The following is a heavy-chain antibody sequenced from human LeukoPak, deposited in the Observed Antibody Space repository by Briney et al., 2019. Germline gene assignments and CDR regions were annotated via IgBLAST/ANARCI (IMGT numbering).Heavy chain of an antibody. V-gene: IGHV3-74*01. Sequence: PGGSLRLSCAASGFTFSSYWMHWVRQAPGKGLVWVSRINSDGSSTSYADSVKGRFTISRDNAKNTLYLQMNSLRAEDTAVYYCARDQDGIPAADPYYYYYMDVWGKGTTVTVSS. CDR2: INSDGSST. D-gene: IGHD6-13*01. CDR3: ARDQDGIPAADPYYYYYMDV. J-gene: IGHJ6*03. CDR1: GFTFSSYW.